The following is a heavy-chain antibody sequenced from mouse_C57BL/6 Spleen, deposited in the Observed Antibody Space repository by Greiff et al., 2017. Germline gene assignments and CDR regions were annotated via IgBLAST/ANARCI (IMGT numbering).Heavy chain of an antibody. J-gene: IGHJ3*01. CDR2: IRNKANGYTT. CDR3: ARYGRGFAC. V-gene: IGHV7-3*01. CDR1: GFTFTEYY. Sequence: EVQLVESGGGLVQPGGSLSLSWAASGFTFTEYYMSWVRQPPGKALEWLGFIRNKANGYTTEYSASVKGRFTISIDNSQSILYLQMNALRAEDSATYYCARYGRGFACWGQGTLVTVS.